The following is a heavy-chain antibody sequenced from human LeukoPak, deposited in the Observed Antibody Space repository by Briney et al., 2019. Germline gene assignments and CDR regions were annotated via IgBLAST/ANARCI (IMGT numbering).Heavy chain of an antibody. D-gene: IGHD6-19*01. J-gene: IGHJ4*02. CDR1: GFTFSTYW. CDR3: AAISIAVAVDFDY. V-gene: IGHV3-74*01. CDR2: IDSDRGST. Sequence: PGGSLRLSCAASGFTFSTYWMHWVRQAPGKGLVWVSRIDSDRGSTSYADSVKGRFTISRDNAKNTLFLQMNSLRGDDTAVYYCAAISIAVAVDFDYWGQGTLVTVSS.